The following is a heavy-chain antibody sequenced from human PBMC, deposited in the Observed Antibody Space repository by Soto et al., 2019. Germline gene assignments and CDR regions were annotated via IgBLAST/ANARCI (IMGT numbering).Heavy chain of an antibody. Sequence: PSQTLSLTCAISGDSVSSNSAGWNWVRQTTSRGLEWLGRTYHKSRWFNNYAVSVKSRITINPDTSQNQFSLHLDSVTPEDTAVYFCARGSWDDVSGHYYMDVWGKGTTVTVSS. J-gene: IGHJ6*03. D-gene: IGHD5-12*01. CDR3: ARGSWDDVSGHYYMDV. V-gene: IGHV6-1*01. CDR2: TYHKSRWFN. CDR1: GDSVSSNSAG.